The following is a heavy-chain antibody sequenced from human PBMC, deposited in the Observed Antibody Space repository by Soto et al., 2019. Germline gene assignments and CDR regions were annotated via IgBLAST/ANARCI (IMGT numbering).Heavy chain of an antibody. CDR3: ASLDTAMVTDYYGMDV. Sequence: GGSRRLSCAASGFTFSSYGMHWVRQAPGKGLEWVAVIWYDGSNKCYAASVKGRFPISRDNSKNTLYLQMNSLRAEDTAVYYCASLDTAMVTDYYGMDVWGQGTTVTVSS. J-gene: IGHJ6*02. V-gene: IGHV3-33*01. D-gene: IGHD5-18*01. CDR1: GFTFSSYG. CDR2: IWYDGSNK.